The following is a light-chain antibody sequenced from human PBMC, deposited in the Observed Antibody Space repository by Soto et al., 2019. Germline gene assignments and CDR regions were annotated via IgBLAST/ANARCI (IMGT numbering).Light chain of an antibody. CDR3: SSYTSSSTLV. CDR2: DVS. Sequence: QSALTQPASVSGSPGQSITISCTGTSSDVGGHNSVAWYQHNPGKAPKLMIYDVSNRPSGVSSRFSGSKSGNTASLSISGLKAEDEADYYCSSYTSSSTLVFGTGTKVTVL. J-gene: IGLJ1*01. V-gene: IGLV2-14*01. CDR1: SSDVGGHNS.